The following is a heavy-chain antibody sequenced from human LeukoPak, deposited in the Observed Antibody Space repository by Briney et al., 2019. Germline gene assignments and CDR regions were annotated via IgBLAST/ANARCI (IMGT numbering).Heavy chain of an antibody. Sequence: SETLSLTCTVSADSMRDHFWSWIRQPPGKGLEWLGYIYYRETTNYNPSLKSRVTISIDKSKRQFSLRLNSVTASDTAVYYCARTGDVYDTLTGYSYFFDYWGQGTLVTVSS. CDR2: IYYRETT. V-gene: IGHV4-59*08. CDR3: ARTGDVYDTLTGYSYFFDY. CDR1: ADSMRDHF. J-gene: IGHJ4*02. D-gene: IGHD3-9*01.